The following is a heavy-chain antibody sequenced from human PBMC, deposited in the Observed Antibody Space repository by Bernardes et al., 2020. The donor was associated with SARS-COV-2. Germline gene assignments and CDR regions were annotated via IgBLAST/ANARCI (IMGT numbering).Heavy chain of an antibody. Sequence: ASVEVSCKASGYTFTGYYMHWVRQAPGQGLEWMGWINPNSGGTNYAQKFQGRVTMTRDTSISTAYMELSRLRSDDTAVYYCARVPRIAVAGSWYFDLWGRGTLVTVSS. CDR3: ARVPRIAVAGSWYFDL. D-gene: IGHD6-19*01. J-gene: IGHJ2*01. V-gene: IGHV1-2*02. CDR2: INPNSGGT. CDR1: GYTFTGYY.